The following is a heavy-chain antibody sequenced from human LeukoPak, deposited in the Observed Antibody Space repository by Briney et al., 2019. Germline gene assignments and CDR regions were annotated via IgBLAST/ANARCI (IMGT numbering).Heavy chain of an antibody. Sequence: GGSLRLSCAASGFNFGSHWMHWVRQTPGQGLLWVSRINSGVSGTSYADSVEGRFTISRDNAKNTVSLQMNSLRAEDTAVYFCASSLGPLTEYWGQGTLVTVSS. V-gene: IGHV3-74*01. CDR2: INSGVSGT. CDR3: ASSLGPLTEY. CDR1: GFNFGSHW. D-gene: IGHD7-27*01. J-gene: IGHJ4*02.